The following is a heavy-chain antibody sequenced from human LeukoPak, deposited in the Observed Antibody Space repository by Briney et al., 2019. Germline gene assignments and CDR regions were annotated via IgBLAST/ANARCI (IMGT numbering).Heavy chain of an antibody. CDR1: GFTVSDNY. Sequence: GGSLRLSCATSGFTVSDNYMSWVRQAPGKGLEWVSVIYSGGHTKYADSVKGRFTISRDNSKNTLYLQMNSLRAEDTAVYYCARLGSGWSGEPNWFDPWGQGTLVTVSS. V-gene: IGHV3-53*01. CDR3: ARLGSGWSGEPNWFDP. J-gene: IGHJ5*02. CDR2: IYSGGHT. D-gene: IGHD6-19*01.